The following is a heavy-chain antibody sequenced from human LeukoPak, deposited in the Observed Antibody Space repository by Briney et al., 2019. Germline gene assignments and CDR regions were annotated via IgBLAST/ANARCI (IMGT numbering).Heavy chain of an antibody. J-gene: IGHJ6*03. CDR3: ARGFYGSGSNYPTYYYDSSGYYNYYYYYMDV. V-gene: IGHV4-4*07. D-gene: IGHD3-22*01. Sequence: SETLSLTCTVSGGSISSYYWSWLRQPAGKGLEWIGRIYASGSTNYNPSLKSRVTMSVDTSKNQFSLKLSSVTAGDTAVYYCARGFYGSGSNYPTYYYDSSGYYNYYYYYMDVWGKGTTVTVSS. CDR1: GGSISSYY. CDR2: IYASGST.